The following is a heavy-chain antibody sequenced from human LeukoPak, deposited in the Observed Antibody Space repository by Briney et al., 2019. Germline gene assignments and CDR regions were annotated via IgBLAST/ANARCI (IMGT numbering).Heavy chain of an antibody. J-gene: IGHJ3*02. CDR1: GYTFTGYY. CDR2: INPNSGGT. CDR3: AREGSESYGGNSVRGDAFDI. V-gene: IGHV1-2*02. Sequence: GASVKVSCKASGYTFTGYYMHWVRQAPGQGLEWMGWINPNSGGTNYAQKFQGRVTMTRDTSISTAYMELSRLRSDDTAVYYCAREGSESYGGNSVRGDAFDIWGQGTMVTVSS. D-gene: IGHD4-23*01.